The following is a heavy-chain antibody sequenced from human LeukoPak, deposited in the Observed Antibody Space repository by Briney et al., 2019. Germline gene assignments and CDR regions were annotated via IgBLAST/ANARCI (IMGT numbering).Heavy chain of an antibody. Sequence: VASVKVSCKASGYTFTDYSIHWVRQAPGQGLEWMGWINPNTGGTNYAQKFQGRVTMTRDTSIRTAYMELSRLTSDDTAVYYCARDLRYSSSWDVDYWGQGTLVTVSS. J-gene: IGHJ4*02. CDR2: INPNTGGT. CDR3: ARDLRYSSSWDVDY. V-gene: IGHV1-2*02. D-gene: IGHD6-13*01. CDR1: GYTFTDYS.